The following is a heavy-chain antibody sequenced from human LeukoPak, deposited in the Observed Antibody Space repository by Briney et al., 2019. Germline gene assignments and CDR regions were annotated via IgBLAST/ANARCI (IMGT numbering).Heavy chain of an antibody. CDR1: GFTFSTYA. CDR2: ITSSGGST. J-gene: IGHJ4*02. Sequence: GGSLRLSCAASGFTFSTYAMSWVRQAPGKGLEWVSIITSSGGSTNYADSVKGRFTISRDNSKNTLYLQMSSLKPDDTAVYYCATDVTGGAISFWGQGALVTVSS. CDR3: ATDVTGGAISF. V-gene: IGHV3-23*01. D-gene: IGHD1-14*01.